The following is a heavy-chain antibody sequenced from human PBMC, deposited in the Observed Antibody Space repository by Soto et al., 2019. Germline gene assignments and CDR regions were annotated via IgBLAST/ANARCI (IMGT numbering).Heavy chain of an antibody. D-gene: IGHD6-19*01. Sequence: EVQLVESGGGLVQPGRSLRLSCAASGFTFDDYAMHWVRQAPGKGLEWASGISWNSGSIGYADSVKGRFTISRDNAKNSLYLQMNSLRAEDTALYYCAKGDVAVAGVASPNFDYWGQGTLVTVSS. CDR3: AKGDVAVAGVASPNFDY. CDR2: ISWNSGSI. V-gene: IGHV3-9*01. CDR1: GFTFDDYA. J-gene: IGHJ4*02.